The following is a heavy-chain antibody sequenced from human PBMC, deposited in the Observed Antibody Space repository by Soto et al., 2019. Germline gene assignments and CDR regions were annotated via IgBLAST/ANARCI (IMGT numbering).Heavy chain of an antibody. J-gene: IGHJ6*02. CDR1: GFTFSSYS. Sequence: GGSLRLSCAASGFTFSSYSMNWVRQAPGKGLEWVSYISSSSSTIYYADSVKGRFTISRDNAKNSLYLQMNSLRDEDTAVYYCARNGVYCSSTSCYRPLNYYGMDVWGQGTTVTVSS. D-gene: IGHD2-2*02. CDR2: ISSSSSTI. CDR3: ARNGVYCSSTSCYRPLNYYGMDV. V-gene: IGHV3-48*02.